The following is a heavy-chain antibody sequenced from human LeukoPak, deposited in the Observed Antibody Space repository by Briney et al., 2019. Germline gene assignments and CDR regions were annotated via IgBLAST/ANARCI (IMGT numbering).Heavy chain of an antibody. CDR3: ARDLWGVEMATIAPELAFDI. J-gene: IGHJ3*02. V-gene: IGHV1-46*01. Sequence: ASVKVSCTASGYTFTIYYMHWVRQAPGQGLEWMGLINPSGGSTSYAQKFQGRVTMTRDTSTSTVYMELSSLRSEDTAVYYCARDLWGVEMATIAPELAFDIWGQGTMVTVSS. CDR1: GYTFTIYY. D-gene: IGHD5-24*01. CDR2: INPSGGST.